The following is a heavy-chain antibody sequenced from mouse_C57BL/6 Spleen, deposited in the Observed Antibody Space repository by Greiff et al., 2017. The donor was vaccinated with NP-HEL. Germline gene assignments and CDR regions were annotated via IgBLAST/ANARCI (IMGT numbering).Heavy chain of an antibody. J-gene: IGHJ4*01. D-gene: IGHD3-2*02. CDR1: GYAFSSSW. CDR2: IYPGDGDT. CDR3: AKLQLRPYAMDY. Sequence: VKLVESGPELVKPGASVKISCKASGYAFSSSWMNWVKQRPGKGLEWIGRIYPGDGDTNYNGKFKGKATLTADKSSSTAYMQLSSLTSEDSAVYFCAKLQLRPYAMDYWGQGTSVTVSS. V-gene: IGHV1-82*01.